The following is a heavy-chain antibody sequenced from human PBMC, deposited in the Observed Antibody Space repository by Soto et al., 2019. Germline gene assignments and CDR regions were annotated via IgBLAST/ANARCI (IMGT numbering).Heavy chain of an antibody. V-gene: IGHV3-23*01. Sequence: GGSLRLSCAASGFTFSSYSMSWVRQAPGKGLECVSAISVSGGSTYYADSVKGRFTISRDNSKNTLYLQMNSLRDEDTAVYYWAKDGQYYYGSGSYSYYYYGMEVWGQGTTVTLS. D-gene: IGHD3-10*01. CDR3: AKDGQYYYGSGSYSYYYYGMEV. J-gene: IGHJ6*02. CDR1: GFTFSSYS. CDR2: ISVSGGST.